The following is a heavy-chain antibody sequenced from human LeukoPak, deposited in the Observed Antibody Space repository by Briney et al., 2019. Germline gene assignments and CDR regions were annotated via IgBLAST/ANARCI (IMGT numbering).Heavy chain of an antibody. V-gene: IGHV3-74*01. J-gene: IGHJ4*02. Sequence: GGSLRLSCAASGFTFSNYWMHWVRQAPGKGLVWVSRINSDGSSTTYADSVKGRFTISRDNAKSTLYLQVNSLRADDTAVYYCARDHENSGSFRYWGQGTLVTVSS. D-gene: IGHD1-26*01. CDR1: GFTFSNYW. CDR3: ARDHENSGSFRY. CDR2: INSDGSST.